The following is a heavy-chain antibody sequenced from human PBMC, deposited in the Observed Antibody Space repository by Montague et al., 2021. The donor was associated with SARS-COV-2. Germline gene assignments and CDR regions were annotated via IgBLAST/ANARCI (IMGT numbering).Heavy chain of an antibody. CDR1: GFSLSTSGMC. CDR3: ARIRYDILTGYQTLFDY. Sequence: PALVKPTQTLTLTCTFSGFSLSTSGMCVSWIRQPPGKALEWLARIDWDDDKYYSTSLKTRLTISKDTSKNQVVLTMTNMDPVDTATYYYARIRYDILTGYQTLFDYWGQGTLVTVSS. J-gene: IGHJ4*02. V-gene: IGHV2-70*11. CDR2: IDWDDDK. D-gene: IGHD3-9*01.